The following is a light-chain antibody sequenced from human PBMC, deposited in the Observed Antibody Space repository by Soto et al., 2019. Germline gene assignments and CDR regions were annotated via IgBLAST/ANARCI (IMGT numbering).Light chain of an antibody. CDR2: KAS. CDR3: QQYNNWPPWT. J-gene: IGKJ1*01. V-gene: IGKV1-5*03. Sequence: DIQVTQSPPSWDASVGDRVNITCRASQSISSWLAWYQQKPGKAPNLLIYKASTLESGVPSRFSGSGSGPEYTLTISRLEPEDFAVYYCQQYNNWPPWTFGQGTKV. CDR1: QSISSW.